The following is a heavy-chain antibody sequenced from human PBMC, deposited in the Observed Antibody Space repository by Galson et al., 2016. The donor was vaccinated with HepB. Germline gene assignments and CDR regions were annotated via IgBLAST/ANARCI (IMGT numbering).Heavy chain of an antibody. V-gene: IGHV1-69*13. J-gene: IGHJ4*02. CDR3: ATTGTSDFWSGPNDY. D-gene: IGHD3-3*01. Sequence: SVKVSCKASGGIFSSYAISWVRQAPGQGLEWMGGIILMLGAPSLAQKFRGRVTISADDSTITAYMELTSLRYEDTAVYYCATTGTSDFWSGPNDYWGQGTLITVSS. CDR1: GGIFSSYA. CDR2: IILMLGAP.